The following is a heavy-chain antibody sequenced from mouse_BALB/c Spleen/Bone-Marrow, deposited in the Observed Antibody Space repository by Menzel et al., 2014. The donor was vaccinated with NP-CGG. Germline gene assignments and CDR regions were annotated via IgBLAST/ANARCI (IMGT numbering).Heavy chain of an antibody. CDR1: GYSFTDYY. CDR2: INPYNGAT. Sequence: EVQLQQSGPELVKPGASVKISCKASGYSFTDYYMHWVKQSHVKSLEWIGRINPYNGATSYNQNFKDKASLTVDKSSRTAYMVLHSLTSEDSAVYYCASFGFAYWGQGTLVTASA. CDR3: ASFGFAY. V-gene: IGHV1-26*01. J-gene: IGHJ3*01.